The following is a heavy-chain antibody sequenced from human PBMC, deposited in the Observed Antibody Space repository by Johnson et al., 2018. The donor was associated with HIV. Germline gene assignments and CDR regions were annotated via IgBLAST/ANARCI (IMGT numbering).Heavy chain of an antibody. V-gene: IGHV3-53*04. D-gene: IGHD2-15*01. Sequence: VQLVESGGGLIQPGGSLRLSCAASGFTVSSNYMSWVRQAPGKGLEWVSVIYSGGSTYYADSVKGRFTISRHNSKNTVYLETNSLRPEDTAVYYCAKWKYCSGDNCYSEFGVFDDAFDIWGQGTMVTVSS. CDR2: IYSGGST. J-gene: IGHJ3*02. CDR3: AKWKYCSGDNCYSEFGVFDDAFDI. CDR1: GFTVSSNY.